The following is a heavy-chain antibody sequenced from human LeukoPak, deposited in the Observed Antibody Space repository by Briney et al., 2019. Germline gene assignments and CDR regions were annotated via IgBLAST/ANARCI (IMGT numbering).Heavy chain of an antibody. CDR1: GFTFSSYA. D-gene: IGHD2-15*01. CDR2: ISGSGGST. V-gene: IGHV3-23*01. Sequence: GSLRLSCAASGFTFSSYAMSWVRQAPGKGLEWVSAISGSGGSTYYADSVKGRFTISRDNSKNTLYLQMNSLRAEDTAVYYCAKDGRPYCSGGSCYGQNFDYWGQGTLVTVSS. CDR3: AKDGRPYCSGGSCYGQNFDY. J-gene: IGHJ4*02.